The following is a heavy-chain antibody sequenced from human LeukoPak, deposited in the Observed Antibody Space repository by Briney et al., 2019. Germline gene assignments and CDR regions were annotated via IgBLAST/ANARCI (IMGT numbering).Heavy chain of an antibody. V-gene: IGHV3-30*02. CDR1: GFTFSSYG. Sequence: GGSLRLSCAASGFTFSSYGMHWVRQAPGKGLEWVAFIRYDGSNKYYADSVKGRFTISRDNSKNTLYLQMNSLRAEDTAVYYCAKDYPLRYFDWNWFDPRGQGTLVTVSS. CDR3: AKDYPLRYFDWNWFDP. D-gene: IGHD3-9*01. CDR2: IRYDGSNK. J-gene: IGHJ5*02.